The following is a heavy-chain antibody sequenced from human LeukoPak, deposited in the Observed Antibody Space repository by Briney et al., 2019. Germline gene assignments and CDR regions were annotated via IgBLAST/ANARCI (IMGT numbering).Heavy chain of an antibody. J-gene: IGHJ4*02. D-gene: IGHD4-17*01. Sequence: GGSLRLSCAASGFAFSDYEMYWVRQAPGKVLEWISYISSTGSTIYYADSVKGRFTISRDNPKNSLYLQMNSLRAEDTAVYYCARETEPLDYGDSTNLDYWGQGTLVTVSS. CDR2: ISSTGSTI. CDR3: ARETEPLDYGDSTNLDY. V-gene: IGHV3-48*03. CDR1: GFAFSDYE.